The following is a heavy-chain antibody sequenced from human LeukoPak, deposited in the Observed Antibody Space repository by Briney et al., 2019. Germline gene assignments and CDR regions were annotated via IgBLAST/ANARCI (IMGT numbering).Heavy chain of an antibody. CDR3: EKDRWATQTTYDAFDI. Sequence: PGGSLRLSCAASGFTFSSYSMNWVRQAPGKGLEWVSSISSSSSYIYYADSVKGRFTISRDNAKNSLYLQMNSLRAEDTAVYYCEKDRWATQTTYDAFDIWGQGTMVTVSS. CDR1: GFTFSSYS. J-gene: IGHJ3*02. D-gene: IGHD1-1*01. V-gene: IGHV3-21*01. CDR2: ISSSSSYI.